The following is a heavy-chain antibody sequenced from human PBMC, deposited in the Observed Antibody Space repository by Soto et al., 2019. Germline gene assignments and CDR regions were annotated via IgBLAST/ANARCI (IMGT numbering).Heavy chain of an antibody. D-gene: IGHD2-21*02. Sequence: QVQLVQSGAEVKKPGSSVKVSCKASGGTFSSYAISWVRQAPGQGLEWMGGIIPIFGTANYAQKFQGRVTITADESTSTAYMELSSLRSEDTAVYYCAREACCGDCTRDYYYYGMDVWGQGTTVTVSS. J-gene: IGHJ6*02. CDR3: AREACCGDCTRDYYYYGMDV. CDR1: GGTFSSYA. V-gene: IGHV1-69*12. CDR2: IIPIFGTA.